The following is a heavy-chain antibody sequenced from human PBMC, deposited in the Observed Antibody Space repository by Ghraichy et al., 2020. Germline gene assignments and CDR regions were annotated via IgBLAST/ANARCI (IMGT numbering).Heavy chain of an antibody. J-gene: IGHJ4*02. CDR2: ISYDGSNK. Sequence: GGSLRLSCAASGFTFSSYGMHWVRQAPGKGLEWVAVISYDGSNKYYADSVKGRFTISRDNSKNTLYLQMNSLRAEDTAVYYCAKDVEMATIILYYFDYWGQGTLVTVSS. D-gene: IGHD5-24*01. V-gene: IGHV3-30*18. CDR1: GFTFSSYG. CDR3: AKDVEMATIILYYFDY.